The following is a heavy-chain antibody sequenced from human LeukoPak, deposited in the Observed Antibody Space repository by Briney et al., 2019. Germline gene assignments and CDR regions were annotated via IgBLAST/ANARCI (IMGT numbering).Heavy chain of an antibody. CDR3: AKGTLIYGSGSLSH. CDR1: GFTFDDYT. CDR2: ISWDGGST. V-gene: IGHV3-43*01. Sequence: PGGSLRLSCAASGFTFDDYTMHWVRQAPGKGLEWVSLISWDGGSTYYADSVKGRFTISRDNSKSSLYLQMNSLRTEDTALYYCAKGTLIYGSGSLSHWGQGTLVTVSS. D-gene: IGHD3-10*01. J-gene: IGHJ4*02.